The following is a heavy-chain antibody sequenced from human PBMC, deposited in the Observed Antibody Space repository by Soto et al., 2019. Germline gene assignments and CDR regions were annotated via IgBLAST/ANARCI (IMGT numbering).Heavy chain of an antibody. Sequence: GSLRLSCAASGFTFSSYAMGWVRQGPGKGLEWVAVVSIGGSTHYADSVRGRFTISRDNSKNTLSLQMNSLTAEDTAVYFCAKRRGAGGHFDYWGQGALVTVSS. CDR2: VSIGGST. CDR1: GFTFSSYA. V-gene: IGHV3-23*01. D-gene: IGHD2-15*01. CDR3: AKRRGAGGHFDY. J-gene: IGHJ4*02.